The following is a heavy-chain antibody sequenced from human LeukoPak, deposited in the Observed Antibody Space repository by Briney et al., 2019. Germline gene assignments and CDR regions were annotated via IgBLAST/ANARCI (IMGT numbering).Heavy chain of an antibody. D-gene: IGHD5-12*01. V-gene: IGHV3-15*01. Sequence: PGGSLRLSCAASGFTFRNAWMSWVRPAPGTGLEWVGRIKSKADCVTTDYAAPGKGRFTISRDDSKSTLYLQMNILKTEDTAVYYCTTVSSYDYYWGQGTLVTVAS. J-gene: IGHJ4*02. CDR1: GFTFRNAW. CDR3: TTVSSYDYY. CDR2: IKSKADCVTT.